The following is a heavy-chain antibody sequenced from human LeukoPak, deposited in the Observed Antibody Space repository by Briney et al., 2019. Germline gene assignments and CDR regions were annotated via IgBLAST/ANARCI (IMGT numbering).Heavy chain of an antibody. V-gene: IGHV1-2*02. J-gene: IGHJ4*02. D-gene: IGHD2-2*01. CDR2: TDPNTGGT. CDR1: GYTFTDYY. CDR3: ARVPGPHTTSRFHY. Sequence: ASVKVSCKTSGYTFTDYYMHWVRQAPGKGLGWMGRTDPNTGGTNFAQKFQVRVTMTRDTSISTVYMELTGLRSDDTAVYYCARVPGPHTTSRFHYWGQGTLVTVSS.